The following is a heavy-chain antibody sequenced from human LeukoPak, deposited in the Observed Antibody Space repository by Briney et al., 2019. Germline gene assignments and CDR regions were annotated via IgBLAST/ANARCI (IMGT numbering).Heavy chain of an antibody. Sequence: PGGSLRLSCAASGFTFSSYAMSWVRQAPGKGLEWVSAISGSGGSTYYADSVKGRFTISRDNSKNTLYLQMNSLRAEDTAVYYCASAYYDFWSGYSYNFDYWGQGTLVTVSS. CDR1: GFTFSSYA. J-gene: IGHJ4*02. D-gene: IGHD3-3*01. CDR3: ASAYYDFWSGYSYNFDY. V-gene: IGHV3-23*01. CDR2: ISGSGGST.